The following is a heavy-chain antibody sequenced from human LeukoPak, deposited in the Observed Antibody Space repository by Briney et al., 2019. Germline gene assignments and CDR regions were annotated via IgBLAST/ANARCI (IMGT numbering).Heavy chain of an antibody. D-gene: IGHD2-15*01. J-gene: IGHJ6*03. Sequence: PGGSLRLSCAVSGFTFSSYGMSWVRQAPGKGLEWVSGISGSGGSTYYADSVKGRFTISRDNSKNTLYLQMNSLRAEDTAVYYCAKNGDRGAYCSGGSCYPYFYYYMDVWGKGTTVTISS. V-gene: IGHV3-23*01. CDR2: ISGSGGST. CDR3: AKNGDRGAYCSGGSCYPYFYYYMDV. CDR1: GFTFSSYG.